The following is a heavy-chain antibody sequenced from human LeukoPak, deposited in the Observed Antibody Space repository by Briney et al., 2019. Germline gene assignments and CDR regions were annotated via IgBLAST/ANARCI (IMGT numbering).Heavy chain of an antibody. Sequence: GASVKVSCKASGYTFTSYDINWVRQATGQGLEWMGWMNPNSGNTGYAQKFQGRVTITRNTSISTAYMELSSLRSEDTAVYYCARGPGAVLRYFDWYAFDIWGQGTMVTVSS. CDR1: GYTFTSYD. V-gene: IGHV1-8*03. CDR3: ARGPGAVLRYFDWYAFDI. CDR2: MNPNSGNT. J-gene: IGHJ3*02. D-gene: IGHD3-9*01.